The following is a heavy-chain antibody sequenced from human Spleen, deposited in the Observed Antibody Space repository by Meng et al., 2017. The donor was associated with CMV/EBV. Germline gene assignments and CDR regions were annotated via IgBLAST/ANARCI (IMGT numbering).Heavy chain of an antibody. CDR2: ISYDGDKK. J-gene: IGHJ4*02. Sequence: GGSLRLSCVGSGYTFGNYAMHWVRQAPGKGLEWVAVISYDGDKKFYTDSVKGRFTISRDNSKSTLILQMSSLRSEDTAAYYCARVDYDSTNYYFSFGYWGQGTLVTVSS. V-gene: IGHV3-30*04. CDR1: GYTFGNYA. D-gene: IGHD3-22*01. CDR3: ARVDYDSTNYYFSFGY.